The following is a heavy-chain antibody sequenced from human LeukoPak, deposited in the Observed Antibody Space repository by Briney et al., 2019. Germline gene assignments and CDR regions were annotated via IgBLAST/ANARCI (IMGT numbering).Heavy chain of an antibody. Sequence: RPGGSLRLSCAASGFTFSSYAMHWVRQAPGKGLEWVAVISYDGSNKYYADSVKGRFTISRDNSKNTLYLQMNSLRAEDTAVYYCARDVATAEVGGYYYGMDVWGQGTTVTVSS. J-gene: IGHJ6*02. CDR1: GFTFSSYA. CDR3: ARDVATAEVGGYYYGMDV. V-gene: IGHV3-30-3*01. D-gene: IGHD6-13*01. CDR2: ISYDGSNK.